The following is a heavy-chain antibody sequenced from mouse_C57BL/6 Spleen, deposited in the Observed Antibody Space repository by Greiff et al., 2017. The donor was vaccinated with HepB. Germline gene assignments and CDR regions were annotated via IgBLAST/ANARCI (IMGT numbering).Heavy chain of an antibody. CDR3: ARRGYSNSLYAMDY. CDR1: GFTFSDYG. Sequence: EVMLVESGGGLVKPGGSLKLSCAASGFTFSDYGMHWVRQAPEKGLEWVAYISSGSSTIYYADTVKGRFTISSDNAKNTLFLQMTSLRSEDTAMYYCARRGYSNSLYAMDYWGQGTSVTVSS. D-gene: IGHD2-5*01. V-gene: IGHV5-17*01. CDR2: ISSGSSTI. J-gene: IGHJ4*01.